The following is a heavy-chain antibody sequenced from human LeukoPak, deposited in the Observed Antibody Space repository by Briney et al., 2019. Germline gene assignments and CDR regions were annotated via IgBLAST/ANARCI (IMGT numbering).Heavy chain of an antibody. J-gene: IGHJ6*02. V-gene: IGHV4-30-4*01. CDR2: VYYSGST. Sequence: SQTLSLTCTVSGGSISSGDYYWSWIRQPPGKGLEWIGYVYYSGSTYYNPSLKSRVTISVDTSKNQFSLKLSSVTAADTAVYYCAGTIVVVPAAINYYYYYGMDVWGQGTTVTVSS. CDR3: AGTIVVVPAAINYYYYYGMDV. D-gene: IGHD2-2*02. CDR1: GGSISSGDYY.